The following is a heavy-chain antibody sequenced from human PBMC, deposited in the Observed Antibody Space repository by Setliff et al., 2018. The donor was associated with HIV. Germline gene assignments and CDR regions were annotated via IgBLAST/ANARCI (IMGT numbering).Heavy chain of an antibody. V-gene: IGHV3-48*03. CDR1: GFSFSSYE. Sequence: PGGSLRLSCTASGFSFSSYEMTWVRQAPGKGLEWVSYVNTVGLTTKYAESVKARFAISRDNSKNSLFLQMNSLRADDTAVYYCARLNNTGYYVFDYWSQGTLVTVS. J-gene: IGHJ4*02. CDR2: VNTVGLTT. D-gene: IGHD3-22*01. CDR3: ARLNNTGYYVFDY.